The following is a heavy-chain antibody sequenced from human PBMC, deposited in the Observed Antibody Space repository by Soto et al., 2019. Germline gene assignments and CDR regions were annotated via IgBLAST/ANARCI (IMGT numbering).Heavy chain of an antibody. CDR3: ARAPYRTGLIDY. D-gene: IGHD6-19*01. CDR1: GGSVSSGGHY. J-gene: IGHJ4*02. Sequence: QLQLQESGPGLVKPSQTLSLTCTLFGGSVSSGGHYWSWIRQHPGKGLEWIGFISYSVSTYYNPSLKSRVTISLDTSKNQCSLKLRSVSAADTALYYCARAPYRTGLIDYWGQGTLVTVSS. V-gene: IGHV4-31*03. CDR2: ISYSVST.